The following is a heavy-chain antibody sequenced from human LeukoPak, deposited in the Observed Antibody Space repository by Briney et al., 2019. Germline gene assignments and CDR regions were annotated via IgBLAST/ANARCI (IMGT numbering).Heavy chain of an antibody. V-gene: IGHV1-8*01. CDR2: MNPNSGNT. D-gene: IGHD3-3*01. Sequence: GASVKVSCKASGYTFTSYDINWVRQATGQGLEWMGWMNPNSGNTGYAQKFQGRVTMTRNTSISTAYMELSSLRSEDTAVYYCARAWKPTYYDFWSAHYMDVWGKGTTVTVSS. CDR1: GYTFTSYD. J-gene: IGHJ6*03. CDR3: ARAWKPTYYDFWSAHYMDV.